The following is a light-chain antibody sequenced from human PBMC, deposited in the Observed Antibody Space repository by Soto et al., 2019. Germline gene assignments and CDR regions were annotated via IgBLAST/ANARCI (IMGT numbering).Light chain of an antibody. J-gene: IGKJ4*01. CDR1: QDISKY. CDR3: QQYDNLLALT. CDR2: DAS. Sequence: DIQMTQSPSSLSASVGDRVTIACQASQDISKYLNWYQFRPGQAPKLLIYDASNLETGVPSRFRGSGSVTHFSLTITSLQPEDVATYYCQQYDNLLALTFGGGTKVQIK. V-gene: IGKV1-33*01.